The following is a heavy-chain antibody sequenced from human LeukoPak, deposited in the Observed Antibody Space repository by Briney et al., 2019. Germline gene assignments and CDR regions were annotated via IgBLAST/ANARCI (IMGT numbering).Heavy chain of an antibody. CDR1: GFTFSSYA. CDR2: ITGSGGYT. J-gene: IGHJ3*02. D-gene: IGHD4-17*01. Sequence: PGGSLRLSCAASGFTFSSYAMTWVRQAPGKGLEWVSTITGSGGYTYYADSVKGRFTISRDNAKNSLYLQMNSLRGEDTAIYYCAREDTVDAFDIWGQGTMVTVSS. V-gene: IGHV3-21*01. CDR3: AREDTVDAFDI.